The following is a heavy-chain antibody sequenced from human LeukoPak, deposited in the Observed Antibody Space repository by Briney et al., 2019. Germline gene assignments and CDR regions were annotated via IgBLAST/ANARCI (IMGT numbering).Heavy chain of an antibody. CDR2: IYKDGKI. CDR1: GFTVSSTY. CDR3: ASRDCSGGDCYFAGADPFDH. J-gene: IGHJ4*02. D-gene: IGHD2-21*01. V-gene: IGHV3-53*01. Sequence: GGSLRLSCAASGFTVSSTYMSWVRQAPGKGLEWVSVIYKDGKIYYIDSVKGRFTISRDTSKNTLYLQMNSLRVEDTAVYYCASRDCSGGDCYFAGADPFDHWGQGTLVTVSS.